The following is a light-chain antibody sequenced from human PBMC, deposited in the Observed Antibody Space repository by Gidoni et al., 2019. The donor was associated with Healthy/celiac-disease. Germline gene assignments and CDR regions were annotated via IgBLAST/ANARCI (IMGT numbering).Light chain of an antibody. CDR2: EVS. V-gene: IGLV2-8*01. Sequence: QSSLTQPPSASGSPGQSVTIPCTGTSSDVRRCNCVSWYQQHPGKAPKPMIYEVSKRPSGVPDRFSGSKSGNTASLTVSGLQAEDESDYYCSSYAGSNNFVVFGGGTKLTVL. CDR3: SSYAGSNNFVV. J-gene: IGLJ2*01. CDR1: SSDVRRCNC.